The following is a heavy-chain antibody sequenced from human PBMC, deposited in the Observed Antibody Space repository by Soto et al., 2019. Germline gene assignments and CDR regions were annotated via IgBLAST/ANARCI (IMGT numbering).Heavy chain of an antibody. D-gene: IGHD2-15*01. CDR3: ARAGCDGGSCYTLVGLRYGMDV. CDR2: ISYDGNNK. J-gene: IGHJ6*02. V-gene: IGHV3-30-3*01. CDR1: GFILSTYA. Sequence: QVQLVESGGGVVQPGRSLRLSCAASGFILSTYAMYWVRQAPGKGLEWVEVISYDGNNKYYADSVKGRFTISRDNSKNTLYLQMNSLRAEDTAVYYCARAGCDGGSCYTLVGLRYGMDVWGQGTTVTVSS.